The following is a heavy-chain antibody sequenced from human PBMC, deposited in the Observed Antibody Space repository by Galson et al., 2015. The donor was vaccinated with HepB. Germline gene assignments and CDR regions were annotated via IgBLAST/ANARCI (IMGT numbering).Heavy chain of an antibody. CDR1: GLTFSDYY. CDR3: VRGHTIINY. CDR2: ISTTGDT. J-gene: IGHJ4*02. Sequence: SLRLSCAVSGLTFSDYYMSWIRQAPGRGLVCVSYISTTGDTNYVDSVKGRFTISRDNAKNSLYLQMNSLRAEDTAVYYCVRGHTIINYLGQGTLVSVSS. V-gene: IGHV3-11*05. D-gene: IGHD3-10*01.